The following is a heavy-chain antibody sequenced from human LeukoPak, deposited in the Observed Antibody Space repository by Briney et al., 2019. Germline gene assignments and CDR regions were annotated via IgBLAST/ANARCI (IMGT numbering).Heavy chain of an antibody. D-gene: IGHD1-26*01. V-gene: IGHV1-69*01. CDR3: ARDREVGATTLAFDY. CDR1: GGTFSGYA. CDR2: IIPTFGTV. Sequence: SVKVSCKASGGTFSGYAISWVRQAPGQGLEWMGEIIPTFGTVNYAQKFQGRVTITADESTSTGYMELSSLRSEDTAVYYCARDREVGATTLAFDYWGQGTLVIVSS. J-gene: IGHJ4*02.